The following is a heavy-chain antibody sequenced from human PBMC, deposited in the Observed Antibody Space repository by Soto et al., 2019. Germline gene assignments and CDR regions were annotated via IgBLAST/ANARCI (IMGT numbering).Heavy chain of an antibody. V-gene: IGHV1-69*01. CDR1: GDAFTNYI. CDR2: IIPMFGTP. Sequence: QVQLVQSGAEVKKPGSSVKVSCKASGDAFTNYIFDWVRQAPGQGLEWMGGIIPMFGTPKYAQTFQDRVTISADVSTGTAYLALTSLRFDDTAVYYCARGRDQPPVGLYFDSWGEATRVTVSS. CDR3: ARGRDQPPVGLYFDS. J-gene: IGHJ4*02. D-gene: IGHD1-26*01.